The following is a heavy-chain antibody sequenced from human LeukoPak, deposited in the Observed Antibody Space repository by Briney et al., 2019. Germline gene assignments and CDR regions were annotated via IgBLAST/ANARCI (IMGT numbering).Heavy chain of an antibody. D-gene: IGHD6-19*01. J-gene: IGHJ4*02. Sequence: GESLKISCKGSGYSSTSYWIAWVRQMPGKGLEWMGIIYLSDSDARYSPSFQGQVTMSADKSISTAYLQWSNPKASHTALPYCARSRGSRWHEGFDYWGQGTLVTVSS. V-gene: IGHV5-51*01. CDR1: GYSSTSYW. CDR2: IYLSDSDA. CDR3: ARSRGSRWHEGFDY.